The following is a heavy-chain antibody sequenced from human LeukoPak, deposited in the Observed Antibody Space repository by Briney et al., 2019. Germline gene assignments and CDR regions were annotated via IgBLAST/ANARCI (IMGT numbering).Heavy chain of an antibody. D-gene: IGHD3-16*01. CDR2: IYHSGST. Sequence: KSSETLSLTCTVCGYSISTGYYWGWIRQPPGKGLEWIGSIYHSGSTYYNPSLKSRVTISVDTSKNQFSLKLSSVTAADTAVYYCARGIPWGSGDYWGQGTLVTVSS. CDR3: ARGIPWGSGDY. CDR1: GYSISTGYY. V-gene: IGHV4-38-2*02. J-gene: IGHJ4*02.